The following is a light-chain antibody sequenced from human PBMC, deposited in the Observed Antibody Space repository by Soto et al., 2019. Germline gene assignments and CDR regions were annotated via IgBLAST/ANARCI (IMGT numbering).Light chain of an antibody. V-gene: IGKV4-1*01. J-gene: IGKJ3*01. CDR2: GAS. CDR1: RSVIHSSNNKNY. Sequence: DTVMTQSPDSLAVSLGERATINCKSSRSVIHSSNNKNYLAWFQQKAGQPPRLLISGASSRATGIPDRFSGSGSGTDFTLTISRLEPEDFAVYWCQVYGSSPLFTFGPGTKVDIK. CDR3: QVYGSSPLFT.